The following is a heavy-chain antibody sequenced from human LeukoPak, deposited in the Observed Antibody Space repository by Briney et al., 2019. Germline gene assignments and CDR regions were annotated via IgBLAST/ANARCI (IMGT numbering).Heavy chain of an antibody. V-gene: IGHV3-66*01. J-gene: IGHJ6*02. CDR3: ARVTTVTRYAMDV. D-gene: IGHD4-17*01. Sequence: GGSLRLPCAVSGFTVGGNYMSWVRQAPGKGLEWVSVFYGGDSTFYADSVKGRFTISRDNSKNMLYLQMNSLRAEDTAVYYCARVTTVTRYAMDVWGQGTTVTVSS. CDR2: FYGGDST. CDR1: GFTVGGNY.